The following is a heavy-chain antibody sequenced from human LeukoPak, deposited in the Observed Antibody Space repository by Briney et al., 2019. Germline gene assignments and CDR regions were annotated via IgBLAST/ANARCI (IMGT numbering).Heavy chain of an antibody. CDR3: ARHYLPMDYYDSSGYYYDAFDI. Sequence: SETLSLTCTVSGGSISSYYWSWIRQPPGKGLEWIGYIYYSGSTNYNPSLKSRVTISVDTSKNQFSLKLSSVTAADTAVYYCARHYLPMDYYDSSGYYYDAFDIWGQGTMVTVSS. V-gene: IGHV4-59*08. D-gene: IGHD3-22*01. J-gene: IGHJ3*02. CDR2: IYYSGST. CDR1: GGSISSYY.